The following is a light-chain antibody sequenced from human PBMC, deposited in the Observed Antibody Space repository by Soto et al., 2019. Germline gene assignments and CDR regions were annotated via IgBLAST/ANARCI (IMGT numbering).Light chain of an antibody. CDR3: QQLNSYPQT. V-gene: IGKV3-20*01. J-gene: IGKJ5*01. Sequence: EIVFTQSPGTLSLSPGERATLSCRASQSVSSSYLGWYQQKPGQAPRLLIYGASSRATGIPDRFSGSGSGPDFTLTISSLQPEDSATYFCQQLNSYPQTFGQGTRLEIK. CDR1: QSVSSSY. CDR2: GAS.